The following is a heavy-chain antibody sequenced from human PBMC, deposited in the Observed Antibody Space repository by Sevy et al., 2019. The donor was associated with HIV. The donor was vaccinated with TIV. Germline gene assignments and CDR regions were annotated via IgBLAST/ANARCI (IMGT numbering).Heavy chain of an antibody. V-gene: IGHV3-48*01. CDR2: ISSSTSTI. Sequence: GGSLRLSCAASAFTFSSYSMDWVRQAPGKGLEWVSYISSSTSTIYYADSVKGRFTISRDNAKNSLYLQMNSLRAEDTAVYYCARLSGYSSSWSYFDYWGQRTLVTVSS. D-gene: IGHD6-13*01. J-gene: IGHJ4*02. CDR1: AFTFSSYS. CDR3: ARLSGYSSSWSYFDY.